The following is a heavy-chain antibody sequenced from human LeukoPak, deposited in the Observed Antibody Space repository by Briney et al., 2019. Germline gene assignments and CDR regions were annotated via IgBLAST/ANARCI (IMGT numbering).Heavy chain of an antibody. CDR1: GFTFSSYW. CDR2: IKEDGSDE. V-gene: IGHV3-7*05. J-gene: IGHJ4*02. Sequence: GGSLRLSCAASGFTFSSYWMSWVRQAPGKGLEWVANIKEDGSDEYYVDSVRGRFTISRDNAKNSLFLQMSSLRAEDTAVYYCARDFNPAGYSSAWATCAFWGQGTVVTVSS. D-gene: IGHD6-19*01. CDR3: ARDFNPAGYSSAWATCAF.